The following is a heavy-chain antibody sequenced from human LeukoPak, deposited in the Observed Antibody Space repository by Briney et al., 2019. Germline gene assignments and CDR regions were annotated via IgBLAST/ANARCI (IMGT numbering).Heavy chain of an antibody. Sequence: GASVKVSCKASGYTFTSYYMHWVRQAPGQGLEWMGIINPSGGSTSYAQKFQGRVTMTRDMSTSTVYMELSRLRSDDTAVYYCARDATIKRFYYMDVWGKGTTVTVSS. D-gene: IGHD5-12*01. CDR3: ARDATIKRFYYMDV. V-gene: IGHV1-46*01. J-gene: IGHJ6*03. CDR1: GYTFTSYY. CDR2: INPSGGST.